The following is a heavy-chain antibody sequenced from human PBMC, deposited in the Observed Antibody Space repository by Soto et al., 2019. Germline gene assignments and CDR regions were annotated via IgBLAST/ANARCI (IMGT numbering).Heavy chain of an antibody. CDR1: GFSFSTSG. CDR2: IWSDGSNK. CDR3: ARDLGGRPFDY. D-gene: IGHD1-26*01. J-gene: IGHJ4*02. Sequence: QVPLVESGGGVVKPGRSLRLSCAASGFSFSTSGMHWVRQAPGKGLEWVAVIWSDGSNKNYADSVKGRFTISRDNSKNTLSLQMNSLRAEDTAVYYCARDLGGRPFDYWGQGTLVTVSS. V-gene: IGHV3-33*01.